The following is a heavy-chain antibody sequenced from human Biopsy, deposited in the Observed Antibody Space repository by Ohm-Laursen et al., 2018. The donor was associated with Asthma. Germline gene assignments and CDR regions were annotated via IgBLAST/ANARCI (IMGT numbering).Heavy chain of an antibody. Sequence: GSLRLSCTASGFTFSSYAMSWVRQAPGKGLEWVSAISGSGGSTYYADSVKGRLTISRDNSKNTLYLQMNSPRAEDTAVYYCARGGSRDLWGTYRYPWDYWGQGTLVTVSS. V-gene: IGHV3-23*01. J-gene: IGHJ4*02. D-gene: IGHD3-16*02. CDR1: GFTFSSYA. CDR2: ISGSGGST. CDR3: ARGGSRDLWGTYRYPWDY.